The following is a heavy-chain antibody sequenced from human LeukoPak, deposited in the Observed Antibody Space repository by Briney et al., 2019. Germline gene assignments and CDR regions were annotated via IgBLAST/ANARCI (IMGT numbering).Heavy chain of an antibody. J-gene: IGHJ4*02. CDR1: GYTFNSSY. CDR3: ARVPDSGYDIHYFDY. V-gene: IGHV1-46*02. Sequence: ASVKVSCKASGYTFNSSYMHWVRQAPGQGLEWMGIINPSDDSTRYAQKFQGRVTMTKDTSTNTVYMHLSSLSSDDTAVYYCARVPDSGYDIHYFDYWGQGTLVTVSS. D-gene: IGHD5-12*01. CDR2: INPSDDST.